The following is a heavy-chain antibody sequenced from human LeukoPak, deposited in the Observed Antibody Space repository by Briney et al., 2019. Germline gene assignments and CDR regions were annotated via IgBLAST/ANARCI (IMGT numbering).Heavy chain of an antibody. J-gene: IGHJ5*02. CDR3: ARETAAANWFDP. CDR2: ISAYNGNT. D-gene: IGHD6-13*01. Sequence: ASVKVSCKASGYTFTSYGISWVRQAPGQGLEWMGWISAYNGNTSYAQKLQGRVTMTTDTSTSTAYMELRSLRSDDTAVYYCARETAAANWFDPWGQGTLVTVSS. V-gene: IGHV1-18*01. CDR1: GYTFTSYG.